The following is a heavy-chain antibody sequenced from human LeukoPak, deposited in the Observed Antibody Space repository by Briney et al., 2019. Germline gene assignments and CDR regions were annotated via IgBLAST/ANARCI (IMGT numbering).Heavy chain of an antibody. CDR3: ARVRGDYYFDY. D-gene: IGHD3-16*01. CDR1: GASIRSAYSY. V-gene: IGHV4-30-2*01. Sequence: SETLSLTCAVSGASIRSAYSYWGWIRQPPGKGLEWIGYIYHSGTTYYNPSLKSRVTISVDRSKNQFSLKLSSVTAADTAVFYCARVRGDYYFDYWGQGTLVTVSS. CDR2: IYHSGTT. J-gene: IGHJ4*02.